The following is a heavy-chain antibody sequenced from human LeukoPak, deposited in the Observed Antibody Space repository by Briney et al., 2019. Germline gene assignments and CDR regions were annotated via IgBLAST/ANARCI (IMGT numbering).Heavy chain of an antibody. Sequence: PSETLSLTCAVYGGSFSGYYWSWIRQPPGKGLEWIGEINHSGSTNYNPSLKSRVTISVDTSKNQFSLKLSSVTAADTAVYYCARALPNWVVAATRGSLPLDYWGQGTLVTVSS. CDR1: GGSFSGYY. CDR2: INHSGST. V-gene: IGHV4-34*01. J-gene: IGHJ4*02. CDR3: ARALPNWVVAATRGSLPLDY. D-gene: IGHD2-15*01.